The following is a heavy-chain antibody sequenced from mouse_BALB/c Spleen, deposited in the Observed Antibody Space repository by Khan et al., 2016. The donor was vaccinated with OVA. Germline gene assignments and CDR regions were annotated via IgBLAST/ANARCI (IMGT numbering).Heavy chain of an antibody. CDR2: IWAGGGT. V-gene: IGHV2-6-4*01. CDR3: ARAYYRYDGYDAMDY. Sequence: QVQLKQSGPGLVAPSQSLSITCTASGFTFSRYNIHWVRQPPGKGLEWLGMIWAGGGTAYYSILISRLSTFKDNSKTQVFLKMNSLQSDDTARYYCARAYYRYDGYDAMDYWGQGTSVTVSS. D-gene: IGHD2-14*01. J-gene: IGHJ4*01. CDR1: GFTFSRYN.